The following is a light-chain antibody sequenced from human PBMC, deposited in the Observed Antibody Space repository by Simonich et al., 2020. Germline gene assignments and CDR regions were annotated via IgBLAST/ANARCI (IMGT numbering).Light chain of an antibody. CDR3: QQFNSYPFT. CDR1: RGISSA. Sequence: AIQLTQSPSSLSASVGNRVTITCRASRGISSALAWYQQKPGKAPKLLIYDASSLESGVPSRFSGSGSGTDFTLTISSLQPEDFATYYCQQFNSYPFTFGPGTKVDIK. V-gene: IGKV1-13*02. CDR2: DAS. J-gene: IGKJ3*01.